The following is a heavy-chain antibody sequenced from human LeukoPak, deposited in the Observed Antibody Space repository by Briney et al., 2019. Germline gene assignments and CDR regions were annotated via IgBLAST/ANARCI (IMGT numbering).Heavy chain of an antibody. J-gene: IGHJ3*02. V-gene: IGHV4-34*01. CDR1: GGSFSGYY. CDR2: INHSGST. CDR3: ARGPHDYVWGSYRYQHAFDI. Sequence: SETLSLTCAVYGGSFSGYYWSWIRQPPGKGLEWIGEINHSGSTNYNPSLKSRVTISVDTSKNQFSLNLSSVTAADTAVYYCARGPHDYVWGSYRYQHAFDIWGQGTMVTVSS. D-gene: IGHD3-16*02.